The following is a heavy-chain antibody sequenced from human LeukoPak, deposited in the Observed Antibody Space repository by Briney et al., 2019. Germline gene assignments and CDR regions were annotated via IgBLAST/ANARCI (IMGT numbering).Heavy chain of an antibody. V-gene: IGHV4-61*02. Sequence: PSETLSLTCTVSGGSISGGSYYWSWIRQPAGKGLEWIGRIYTSGSTNYNPSLKSRVTISVDTSKNQFSLKLSSVTAADTAVYYCARETSQKGAHYMDVWGKGTTITISS. D-gene: IGHD3-16*01. CDR2: IYTSGST. CDR1: GGSISGGSYY. CDR3: ARETSQKGAHYMDV. J-gene: IGHJ6*03.